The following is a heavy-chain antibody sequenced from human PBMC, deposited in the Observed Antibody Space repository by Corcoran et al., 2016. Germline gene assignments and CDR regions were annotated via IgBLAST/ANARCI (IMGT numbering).Heavy chain of an antibody. D-gene: IGHD6-19*01. CDR3: AGDGYSSGWDKFDY. CDR1: GYSFTSYW. J-gene: IGHJ4*02. Sequence: EVQLVQSGAEVKKPGESLKLSCKGSGYSFTSYWIRWVRQMPGTGLWWMGIIYPGDSDTRYSPSFQGQVTISASQSISPAYLQWSSLKASDTAMYYCAGDGYSSGWDKFDYWGQGTLFTVSS. V-gene: IGHV5-51*01. CDR2: IYPGDSDT.